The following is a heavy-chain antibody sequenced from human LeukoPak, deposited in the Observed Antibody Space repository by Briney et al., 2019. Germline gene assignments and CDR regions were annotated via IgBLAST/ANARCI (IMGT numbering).Heavy chain of an antibody. CDR3: ARVLGAKPSHFDY. J-gene: IGHJ4*02. CDR1: GFTFSSYW. V-gene: IGHV3-7*01. CDR2: IKQDGSEK. D-gene: IGHD1-26*01. Sequence: GGSLRLSCAASGFTFSSYWMSCVRQAPGKGLEWVANIKQDGSEKYYVDSLKDRFTISRDNAKNSLYLQMNSLRAEDTAVYYCARVLGAKPSHFDYWGQGTLVTVSS.